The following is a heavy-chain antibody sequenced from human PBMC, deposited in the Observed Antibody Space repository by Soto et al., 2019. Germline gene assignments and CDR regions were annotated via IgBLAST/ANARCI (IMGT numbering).Heavy chain of an antibody. CDR2: VDSDGSGT. J-gene: IGHJ2*01. D-gene: IGHD5-12*01. V-gene: IGHV3-74*01. CDR1: GFTFSTYW. Sequence: EVQLVESGGGLVQPGGSLRLSCAASGFTFSTYWMHWVRQAPGKGLVWVSRVDSDGSGTSHADSVKGRFTISRDNAKNTLYLQMNSLRAEDTAVYYCTRGRDGSRYFDLWGRGTRVTVSS. CDR3: TRGRDGSRYFDL.